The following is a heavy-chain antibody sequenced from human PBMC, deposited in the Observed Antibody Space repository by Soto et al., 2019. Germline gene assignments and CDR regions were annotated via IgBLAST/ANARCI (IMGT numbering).Heavy chain of an antibody. D-gene: IGHD2-15*01. CDR1: GITFATFP. Sequence: EVQLLESGGALVQPGGSLRPSFEAFGITFATFPLSWFRKAPGKGLEWVSTINNIGTSTYHADSVKGRFSISRDNSKNTVYLQLNSLRDDDAAVYYCAVIGSTSWRESDYWGQGTLVTVSS. J-gene: IGHJ4*02. V-gene: IGHV3-23*01. CDR3: AVIGSTSWRESDY. CDR2: INNIGTST.